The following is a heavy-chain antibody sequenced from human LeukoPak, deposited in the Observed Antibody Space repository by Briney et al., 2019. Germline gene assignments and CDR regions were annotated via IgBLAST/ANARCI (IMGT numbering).Heavy chain of an antibody. CDR2: ISAYNGNT. V-gene: IGHV1-18*01. D-gene: IGHD3-10*01. J-gene: IGHJ6*04. Sequence: RASVKVSCKASGYTFTSYGISWVRQAPGQGLEWMGWISAYNGNTNYAQKLQGRVTMTRNTSISTAYMELSSLRSEDTAVYYCARGRKDERPYYYDVWGKGTTVTISS. CDR1: GYTFTSYG. CDR3: ARGRKDERPYYYDV.